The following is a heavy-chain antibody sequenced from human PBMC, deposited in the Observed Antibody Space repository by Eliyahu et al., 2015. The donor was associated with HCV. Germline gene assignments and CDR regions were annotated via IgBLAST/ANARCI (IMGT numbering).Heavy chain of an antibody. D-gene: IGHD6-19*01. CDR2: IHXSGSP. CDR3: ASGGGGIAVAGTGGWFDP. CDR1: GGSISXYY. J-gene: IGHJ5*02. V-gene: IGHV4-59*01. Sequence: QVQLQESGPGLVKPSETLSLTCTVSGGSISXYYWXWIRQPPGKGLEWIGYIHXSGSPKHNPSLKSRVTISIDTSKNQFSLKLSSVTAADTAXYYCASGGGGIAVAGTGGWFDPWGQGTLVTVSS.